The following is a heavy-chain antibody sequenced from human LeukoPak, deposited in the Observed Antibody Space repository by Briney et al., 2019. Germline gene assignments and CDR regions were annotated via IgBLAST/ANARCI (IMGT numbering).Heavy chain of an antibody. CDR3: ARRRTSSGQTTTTRETIWVDP. V-gene: IGHV3-30*03. D-gene: IGHD3-22*01. Sequence: GGSLRLSGTASGFTFSTYGMHGGPQAPGKGLEGVTLYDGSTKYYSDSVKGRFTLSRDNSKNTLYLQMNSLRAEDTAVYYCARRRTSSGQTTTTRETIWVDPWGQGTLVTVSS. CDR1: GFTFSTYG. J-gene: IGHJ5*02. CDR2: YDGSTK.